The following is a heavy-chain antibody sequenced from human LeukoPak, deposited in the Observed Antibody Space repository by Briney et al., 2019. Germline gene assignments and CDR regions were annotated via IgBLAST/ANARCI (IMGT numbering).Heavy chain of an antibody. CDR2: IRYDGSNI. CDR3: AKGRGIVGATNDYYYMDV. V-gene: IGHV3-30*02. CDR1: EFIFSNYG. Sequence: GGSLRLSCAASEFIFSNYGMHWVRQAPGKGLEWVAFIRYDGSNIYYADSVKGRFTISRGNSKNTLYLQMNSLRAEDTAVYYCAKGRGIVGATNDYYYMDVWGKGTTVTVSS. J-gene: IGHJ6*03. D-gene: IGHD1-26*01.